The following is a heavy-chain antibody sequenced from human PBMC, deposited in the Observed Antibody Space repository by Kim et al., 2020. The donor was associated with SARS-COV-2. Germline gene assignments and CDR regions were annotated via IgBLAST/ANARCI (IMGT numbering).Heavy chain of an antibody. V-gene: IGHV3-23*01. Sequence: GGSLRLSCVVSGITSNTDAMSWVRQAPGKGLEWVSAISGNSGTTKYAGSAKGRFTISRDNSKNTLYLQMNSLRAEDTAIYYCAREPDYTNYAFDYWGQGTLVTVSS. D-gene: IGHD3-3*01. CDR1: GITSNTDA. CDR3: AREPDYTNYAFDY. CDR2: ISGNSGTT. J-gene: IGHJ4*02.